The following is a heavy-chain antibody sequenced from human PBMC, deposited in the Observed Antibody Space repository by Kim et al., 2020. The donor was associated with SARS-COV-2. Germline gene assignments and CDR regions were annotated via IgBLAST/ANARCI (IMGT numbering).Heavy chain of an antibody. D-gene: IGHD2-15*01. Sequence: SVKVSCRASGGTFSSYTINWVRQAPGQGLEWMGGIIPIFGSSHYAQKFQGRVTITADESTSTAYMELSSLRSEDTAVYYCASPREYCSGGSCYGEGYYLHYWGQGTLVTVSS. CDR1: GGTFSSYT. V-gene: IGHV1-69*13. J-gene: IGHJ4*02. CDR3: ASPREYCSGGSCYGEGYYLHY. CDR2: IIPIFGSS.